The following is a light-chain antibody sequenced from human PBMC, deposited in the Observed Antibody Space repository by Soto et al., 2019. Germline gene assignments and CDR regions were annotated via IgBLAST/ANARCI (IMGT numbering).Light chain of an antibody. CDR3: QQSYSTRT. Sequence: EVVLTQSPGTLSLSPGERATLSCRASQRVSSGYLAWYQQKPGQAPRLLIYGASSRATGIPDRFSGSGSGTDFTLTISSLQPEDFATYYCQQSYSTRTFGQGTKVDIK. J-gene: IGKJ1*01. CDR2: GAS. CDR1: QRVSSGY. V-gene: IGKV3-20*01.